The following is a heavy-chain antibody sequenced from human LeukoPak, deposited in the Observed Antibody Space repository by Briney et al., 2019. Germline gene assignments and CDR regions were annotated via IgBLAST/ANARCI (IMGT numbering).Heavy chain of an antibody. Sequence: ASVKVSCKASGYTFTSYYMHWVRQAPGQGLEWMGIINPSGGSTSYAQKFQGRVTMTRDMSTSTVYMELSSLRSEDTAVYYCQARLGEVFDYWGQGTLVTVSS. CDR2: INPSGGST. CDR1: GYTFTSYY. D-gene: IGHD3-10*01. J-gene: IGHJ4*02. CDR3: QARLGEVFDY. V-gene: IGHV1-46*01.